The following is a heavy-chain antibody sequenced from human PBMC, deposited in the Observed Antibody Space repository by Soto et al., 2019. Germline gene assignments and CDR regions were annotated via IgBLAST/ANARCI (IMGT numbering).Heavy chain of an antibody. V-gene: IGHV1-8*01. Sequence: ASVKVSCKASGYTFTSYDINWVRQATGQRLEWMGWMNPNSGNTGYAQKFQGRVTMTRNTSISTAYMELSSLRSEDTAVYYCARGQSYYDFWSGTPNRFDPWGQGTLVTVSS. D-gene: IGHD3-3*01. J-gene: IGHJ5*02. CDR3: ARGQSYYDFWSGTPNRFDP. CDR1: GYTFTSYD. CDR2: MNPNSGNT.